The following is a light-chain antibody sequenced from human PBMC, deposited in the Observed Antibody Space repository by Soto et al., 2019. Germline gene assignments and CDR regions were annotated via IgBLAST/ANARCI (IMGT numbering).Light chain of an antibody. Sequence: SSELTQPHSVSVAPGKTARITCGGNNIGSKSVHWYQQKPGQAPVLVIYYDSDRPSGIPERFSGSNSGNTATLTISRVEAGDEADYYCQVWDSSSDPEVFGEGTKLTV. J-gene: IGLJ2*01. CDR2: YDS. CDR3: QVWDSSSDPEV. V-gene: IGLV3-21*04. CDR1: NIGSKS.